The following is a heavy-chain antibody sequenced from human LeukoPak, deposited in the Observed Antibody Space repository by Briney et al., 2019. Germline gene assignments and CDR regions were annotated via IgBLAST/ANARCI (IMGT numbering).Heavy chain of an antibody. D-gene: IGHD5-18*01. CDR3: ARVPPRGYSYGRYLDY. J-gene: IGHJ4*02. Sequence: SETLSLTCAVYGGSFSGYYWSWIRQPPGKGLEWLGEINHSGSTNYNPSLKNRVTISVDTSKNQFSLKLSSVTAADTAVYYCARVPPRGYSYGRYLDYWGQGTRVTVSS. V-gene: IGHV4-34*01. CDR1: GGSFSGYY. CDR2: INHSGST.